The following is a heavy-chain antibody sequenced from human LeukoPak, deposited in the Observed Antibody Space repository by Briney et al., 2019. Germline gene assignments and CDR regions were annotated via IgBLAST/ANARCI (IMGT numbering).Heavy chain of an antibody. CDR3: ARAARPYYYDSSGYYPFDY. CDR1: GGTFSSYA. CDR2: IIPIFGTA. D-gene: IGHD3-22*01. Sequence: ASVKVSCKASGGTFSSYAISWVRQAPGQGLEWMGGIIPIFGTANYAQKFQGRVTITADKSTSTAYMELSSLRSEDTAVYYCARAARPYYYDSSGYYPFDYWGQGTLVTVSS. V-gene: IGHV1-69*06. J-gene: IGHJ4*02.